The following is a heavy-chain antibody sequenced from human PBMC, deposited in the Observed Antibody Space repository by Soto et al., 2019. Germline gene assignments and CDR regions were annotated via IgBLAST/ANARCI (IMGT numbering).Heavy chain of an antibody. V-gene: IGHV1-46*01. D-gene: IGHD1-1*01. CDR2: INPAGATT. Sequence: EASVKVSCKASGYTDTFTKYHIHWVRQAPGQGLEWMGMINPAGATTTYAQRFQGRVTMTRDTSTTTIYMELRSLTSEDSGMYYCARVYPGLEYFDFWGQGTLVTVSS. CDR3: ARVYPGLEYFDF. CDR1: GYTDTFTKYH. J-gene: IGHJ4*02.